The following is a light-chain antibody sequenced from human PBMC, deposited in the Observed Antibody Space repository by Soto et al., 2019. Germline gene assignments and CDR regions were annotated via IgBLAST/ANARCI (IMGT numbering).Light chain of an antibody. Sequence: EIVLTQSPATLSLSPGERATLSCRASQSVGSYLAWYQQKPGQAPRLLIYDASSRATGIPAGFSGSGSGTDFTLTISSLEPEDFAVYFCQQRSDWPPLTFGQGTRLEIK. CDR3: QQRSDWPPLT. J-gene: IGKJ5*01. CDR1: QSVGSY. V-gene: IGKV3-11*01. CDR2: DAS.